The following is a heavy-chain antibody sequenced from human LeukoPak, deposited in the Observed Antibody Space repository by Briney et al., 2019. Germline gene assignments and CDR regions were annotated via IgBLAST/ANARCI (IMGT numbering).Heavy chain of an antibody. V-gene: IGHV3-15*07. D-gene: IGHD3/OR15-3a*01. Sequence: PGGSLRLSCAVSGLTFSNAWMNWVRQAPGKGLEWVGRVLSRAGGGTIDYAAPVKGRFTISRDDSKNALFLQMNSLRTEDTAVYYCVPLGGLGYYQYGMDVWGRGTTVTVSS. CDR2: VLSRAGGGTI. CDR3: VPLGGLGYYQYGMDV. CDR1: GLTFSNAW. J-gene: IGHJ6*02.